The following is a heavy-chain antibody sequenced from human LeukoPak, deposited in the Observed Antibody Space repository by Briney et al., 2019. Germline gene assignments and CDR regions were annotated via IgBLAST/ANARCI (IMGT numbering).Heavy chain of an antibody. CDR2: IIPIFGTA. CDR1: GGTFISYA. D-gene: IGHD6-19*01. Sequence: ASVKVSCKASGGTFISYAISWVRQAPGQGLEWMGGIIPIFGTANYAQKLQGRVTMTTDTSTSTAYMELRSLRSDDTAVYYCARDGIAVAGTPPYYYGMDVWGQGTTVTVSS. J-gene: IGHJ6*02. CDR3: ARDGIAVAGTPPYYYGMDV. V-gene: IGHV1-69*05.